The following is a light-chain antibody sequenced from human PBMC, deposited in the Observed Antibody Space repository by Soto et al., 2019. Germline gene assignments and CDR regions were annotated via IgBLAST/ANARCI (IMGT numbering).Light chain of an antibody. Sequence: VLTQSPATLSLSPGERATLSCRASQSFHTSFAWYQQKPGQPPRLVVYDSTLRANGVPDRFGGSRSGTEYPLTINILEPEDFAVYYCHQRKVWPPFTFGQGTRLEI. J-gene: IGKJ5*01. CDR3: HQRKVWPPFT. CDR1: QSFHTS. V-gene: IGKV3-11*01. CDR2: DST.